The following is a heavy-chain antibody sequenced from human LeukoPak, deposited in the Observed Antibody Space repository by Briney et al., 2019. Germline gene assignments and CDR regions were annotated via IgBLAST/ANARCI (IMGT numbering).Heavy chain of an antibody. CDR1: GFTFSSYS. Sequence: GGSLRLSCAASGFTFSSYSMNWVRQAPGKGLEWVAVISYDGSNKYYADSVKGRFTISRDNSKNTLYLQMNSLRAEDTAVYYCAKLVVRGVYPFDYWGQGTLVTVSS. D-gene: IGHD3-10*01. J-gene: IGHJ4*02. CDR3: AKLVVRGVYPFDY. CDR2: ISYDGSNK. V-gene: IGHV3-30*18.